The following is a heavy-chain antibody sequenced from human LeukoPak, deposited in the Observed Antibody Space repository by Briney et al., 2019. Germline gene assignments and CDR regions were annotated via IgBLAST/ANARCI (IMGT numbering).Heavy chain of an antibody. Sequence: SETLSLTCAVYGGSFSGYYWSWIRQPPGKGLEWIGEINHSGSTNYNPSLKSRVTISVDTSKNQFSLKLSSVTAADTAVYYCAREGYSSSPSTGNNFDYWGQGTLVTVSS. CDR3: AREGYSSSPSTGNNFDY. CDR2: INHSGST. D-gene: IGHD6-6*01. J-gene: IGHJ4*02. V-gene: IGHV4-34*01. CDR1: GGSFSGYY.